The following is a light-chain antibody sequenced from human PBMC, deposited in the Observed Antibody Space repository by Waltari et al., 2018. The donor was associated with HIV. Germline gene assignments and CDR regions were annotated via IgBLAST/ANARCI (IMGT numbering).Light chain of an antibody. CDR1: QTISDW. CDR2: KAS. CDR3: QQYSTVPGT. V-gene: IGKV1-5*03. Sequence: EIKMTQTPSALSASVGDRVTITCRASQTISDWLAWYQQRPGKAPKLRIFKASGLESGVPSRFSGSLSGTEFTLTISSLQPDDLATYYCQQYSTVPGTFGQGTKVEI. J-gene: IGKJ1*01.